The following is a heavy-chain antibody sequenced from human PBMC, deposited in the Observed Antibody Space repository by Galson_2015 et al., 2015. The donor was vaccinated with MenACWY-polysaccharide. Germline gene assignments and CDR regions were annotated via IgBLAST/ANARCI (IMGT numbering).Heavy chain of an antibody. V-gene: IGHV3-53*01. D-gene: IGHD3-3*01. CDR1: GFTVSSNY. J-gene: IGHJ4*02. CDR2: IYSGGST. Sequence: SLRLSCAASGFTVSSNYMSWVRQAPGKGLEWVSVIYSGGSTYYADSVKGRFTISRDNSKNTLYLQMNSLRAEDTAVYYCASSRGYYDFWSGYEPLDYWGQGTLVTVSS. CDR3: ASSRGYYDFWSGYEPLDY.